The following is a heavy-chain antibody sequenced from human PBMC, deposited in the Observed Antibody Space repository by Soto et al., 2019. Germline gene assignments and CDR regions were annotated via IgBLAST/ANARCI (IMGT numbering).Heavy chain of an antibody. Sequence: ASVKVSCKASGGTFSSYTISWVRQAPGQGLEWMGRIIPILGIANYAQKFQGRVTITADKSTSTAYMELSSLRSEDTAVYYCARDHAFDAFDIWGQGTMVTVSS. J-gene: IGHJ3*02. CDR1: GGTFSSYT. CDR3: ARDHAFDAFDI. V-gene: IGHV1-69*04. CDR2: IIPILGIA.